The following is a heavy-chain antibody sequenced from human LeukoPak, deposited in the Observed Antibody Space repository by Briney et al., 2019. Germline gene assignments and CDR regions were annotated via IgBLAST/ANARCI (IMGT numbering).Heavy chain of an antibody. J-gene: IGHJ4*02. CDR1: GYSISSGYY. Sequence: AAETLSLTCAVSGYSISSGYYWGWIRQPPGKGLEWIGSIYHSGSTYYNPSLKSRVTISVDTSKNQFSLKLSSVTAADTAVYYCARHRGSSSSGYLFDYWGQGTLLTVSS. CDR2: IYHSGST. D-gene: IGHD6-6*01. V-gene: IGHV4-38-2*01. CDR3: ARHRGSSSSGYLFDY.